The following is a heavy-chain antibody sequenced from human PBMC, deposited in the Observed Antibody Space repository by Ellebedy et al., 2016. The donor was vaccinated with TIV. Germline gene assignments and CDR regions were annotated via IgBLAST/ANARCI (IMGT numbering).Heavy chain of an antibody. CDR3: AGDQGAYPYYFDY. J-gene: IGHJ4*02. D-gene: IGHD2-21*01. CDR2: IYPSGST. Sequence: SETLSLTXTVSGGSISSYYWSWVRQPAGKGLEWIGRIYPSGSTNYNPSLKSRVTMSVDTSKNQFSLKLSSVTAADTAVYYCAGDQGAYPYYFDYWGQGTLVTVSS. V-gene: IGHV4-4*07. CDR1: GGSISSYY.